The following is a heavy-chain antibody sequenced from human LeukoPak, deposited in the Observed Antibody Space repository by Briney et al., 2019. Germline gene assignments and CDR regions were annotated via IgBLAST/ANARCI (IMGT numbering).Heavy chain of an antibody. CDR1: GYTFTSYD. CDR2: MNPNSGNT. CDR3: ARGRVDIVVVPAASFDP. D-gene: IGHD2-2*03. Sequence: ASVKVSCKASGYTFTSYDINWVRQATGQGLEWMGWMNPNSGNTGYAQKFQGRVTMTRNTSISTAYMELSCLRSEDTAVYYCARGRVDIVVVPAASFDPWGQGTLVTVSS. V-gene: IGHV1-8*01. J-gene: IGHJ5*02.